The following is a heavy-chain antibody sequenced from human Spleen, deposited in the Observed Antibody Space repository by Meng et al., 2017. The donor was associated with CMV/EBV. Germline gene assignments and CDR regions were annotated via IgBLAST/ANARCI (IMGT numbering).Heavy chain of an antibody. J-gene: IGHJ6*02. Sequence: ASVKVSCKASGYTFTSYGISWVRQAPGQGLEWMGWISAYNGNTNYAQKLQGRVTMTTDTSTSTAYMELRSLRSDDTAVYYCARDRCSSTSCPRGYYGMDVWGQGTTVTVSS. V-gene: IGHV1-18*01. CDR3: ARDRCSSTSCPRGYYGMDV. CDR1: GYTFTSYG. D-gene: IGHD2-2*01. CDR2: ISAYNGNT.